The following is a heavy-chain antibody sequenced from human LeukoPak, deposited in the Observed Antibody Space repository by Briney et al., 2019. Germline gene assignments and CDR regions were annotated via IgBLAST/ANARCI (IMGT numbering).Heavy chain of an antibody. V-gene: IGHV3-23*01. CDR2: ISGSGGST. Sequence: QTGGSLRLSCAASGFTFSGFSFSSYAMSWVRQAPGKGLEWVSGISGSGGSTNYADSVKGRFTISRDNAKNTVFLQMNSLRAEDTAVYYCAKGSGGPRPVYFDYWGQGTLVTVSS. CDR1: GFTFSGFSFSSYA. CDR3: AKGSGGPRPVYFDY. J-gene: IGHJ4*02. D-gene: IGHD1-1*01.